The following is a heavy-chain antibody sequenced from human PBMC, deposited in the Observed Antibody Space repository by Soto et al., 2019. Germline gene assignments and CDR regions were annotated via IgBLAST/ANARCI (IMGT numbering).Heavy chain of an antibody. D-gene: IGHD2-2*01. CDR2: ISYDGSNK. J-gene: IGHJ4*02. V-gene: IGHV3-30*18. Sequence: PGGSLRLSCAASGFTFSSYGMHWVRQAPGKGLEWVAVISYDGSNKYYADSVKGRFTISRDNSKNTLYLQMSSLRAEDTAVYYCVKDSSCSSTSCYAAYWGQGTLVTVSS. CDR1: GFTFSSYG. CDR3: VKDSSCSSTSCYAAY.